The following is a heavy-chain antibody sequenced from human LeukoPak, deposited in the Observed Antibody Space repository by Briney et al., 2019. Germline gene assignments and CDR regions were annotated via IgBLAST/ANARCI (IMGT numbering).Heavy chain of an antibody. CDR3: ARDELVAAAGHNWFDP. V-gene: IGHV4-39*07. Sequence: PSETLSLTCTVSGGSISSSSYYWGWIRQPPGKGLEWIGSIYYSGSTYYNPSLKSRVTISVDTSKNQFSLKLSSVTAADTAVYYCARDELVAAAGHNWFDPWGQGTLVTVSS. J-gene: IGHJ5*02. D-gene: IGHD6-13*01. CDR1: GGSISSSSYY. CDR2: IYYSGST.